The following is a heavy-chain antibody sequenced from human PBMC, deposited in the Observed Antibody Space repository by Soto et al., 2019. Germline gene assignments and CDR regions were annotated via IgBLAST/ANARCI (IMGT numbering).Heavy chain of an antibody. Sequence: QVQLVQSGAEVKKPGASVKVSRKASGYTFSSYALSWVRQAPGQGLEWMGWISADNGEKNYAPKFQDRVTMTTDTSTSTAYMELKSLRSDDTAVYYCARRLLRYFDWILVPLDYWGQGTLVTVSS. V-gene: IGHV1-18*01. CDR1: GYTFSSYA. CDR2: ISADNGEK. D-gene: IGHD3-9*01. CDR3: ARRLLRYFDWILVPLDY. J-gene: IGHJ4*02.